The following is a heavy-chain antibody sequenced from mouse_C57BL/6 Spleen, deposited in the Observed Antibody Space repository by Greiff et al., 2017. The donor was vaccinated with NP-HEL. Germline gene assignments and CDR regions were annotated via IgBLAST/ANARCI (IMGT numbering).Heavy chain of an antibody. D-gene: IGHD1-1*01. V-gene: IGHV1-7*01. CDR3: ARDYGSPSYYFDY. CDR1: GYTFTSYW. J-gene: IGHJ2*01. CDR2: INPSSGYT. Sequence: QVQLKESGAELAKPGASVKLSCKASGYTFTSYWMHWVKQRPGQGLEWIGYINPSSGYTKYNQKFKDKATLTADKSSSTAYMQLSSLTYEDSAVYYCARDYGSPSYYFDYWGQGTTLTVSS.